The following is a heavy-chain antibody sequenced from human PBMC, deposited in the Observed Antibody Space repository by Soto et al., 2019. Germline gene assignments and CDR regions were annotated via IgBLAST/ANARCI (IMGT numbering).Heavy chain of an antibody. CDR2: INPNSGGT. CDR3: AREDLRGGVGEQQPYYYYYGMDV. CDR1: GYTFTGYY. V-gene: IGHV1-2*04. Sequence: ASVKVSCKASGYTFTGYYMHWVRQAPGQGLEWMGWINPNSGGTNYAQKFQGWVTMTRDTSISTAYMELSRLRSDDTAVYYCAREDLRGGVGEQQPYYYYYGMDVWGQGTTVTVSS. D-gene: IGHD6-13*01. J-gene: IGHJ6*02.